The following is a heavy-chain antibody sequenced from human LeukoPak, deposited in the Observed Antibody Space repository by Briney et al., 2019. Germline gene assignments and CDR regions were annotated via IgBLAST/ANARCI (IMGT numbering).Heavy chain of an antibody. CDR2: ISYHGSNA. Sequence: GGSLRLSCAASGFTFSSYSMNWVRQAPGKGLEWVAVISYHGSNADYADSLKGRFTISRDNSKNTLYLQMNSLRLEDTGVYYCARAGSPGRSTSARRPSDLWGQGTLVTVSS. CDR1: GFTFSSYS. V-gene: IGHV3-30*03. J-gene: IGHJ4*02. CDR3: ARAGSPGRSTSARRPSDL. D-gene: IGHD2/OR15-2a*01.